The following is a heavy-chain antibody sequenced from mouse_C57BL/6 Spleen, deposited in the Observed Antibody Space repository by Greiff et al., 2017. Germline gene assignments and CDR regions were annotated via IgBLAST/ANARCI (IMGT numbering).Heavy chain of an antibody. Sequence: QVQLQQSGAELVRPGASVKLSCKASGYTFTDYYINWVKQRPGQGLEWIARIYPGSGNTYYNEKFKGKATLTAEKSSSTAYMQLSSLTSEDSAVYVCAREEALRPFDYWGQGTTLTVSS. V-gene: IGHV1-76*01. J-gene: IGHJ2*01. CDR3: AREEALRPFDY. CDR2: IYPGSGNT. D-gene: IGHD1-2*01. CDR1: GYTFTDYY.